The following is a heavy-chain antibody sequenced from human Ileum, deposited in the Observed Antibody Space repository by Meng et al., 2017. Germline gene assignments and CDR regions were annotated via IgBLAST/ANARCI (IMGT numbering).Heavy chain of an antibody. V-gene: IGHV4-4*03. CDR1: GGSISDSNW. Sequence: VHLQVWGPGLGKARGTVSLTCAVSGGSISDSNWWSWVRQPPGKGLEWIGEIYHTGSTNYNPSLKSRVTMSLDKSKNQFFLDLTSVTAAETAVYYCARDLLGPAIAASGYFDPWGQGTLVTVSS. J-gene: IGHJ5*02. CDR2: IYHTGST. CDR3: ARDLLGPAIAASGYFDP. D-gene: IGHD5-12*01.